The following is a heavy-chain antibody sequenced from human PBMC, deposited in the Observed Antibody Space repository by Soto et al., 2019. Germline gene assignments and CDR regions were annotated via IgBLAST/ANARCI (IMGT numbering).Heavy chain of an antibody. CDR2: HYSGGST. V-gene: IGHV3-53*01. CDR3: ARHRHPRGTVGATSPLDP. J-gene: IGHJ5*02. D-gene: IGHD1-26*01. CDR1: GFSVSINY. Sequence: PGGFLRLSCAISGFSVSINYLSWVRHAPGKGLEWVSVHYSGGSTYYADSVQGRFTISRDKSNNTLYLQMRRVRAEDTAVYFCARHRHPRGTVGATSPLDPWGQGTQVTVSS.